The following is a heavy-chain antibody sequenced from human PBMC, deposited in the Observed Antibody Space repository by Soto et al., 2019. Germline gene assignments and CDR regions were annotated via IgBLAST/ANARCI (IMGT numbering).Heavy chain of an antibody. J-gene: IGHJ4*02. V-gene: IGHV3-23*01. CDR1: GFTFNTYA. CDR2: ISGSGEST. Sequence: LRLSCAASGFTFNTYAMHWVRQAPGKGLEWVSSISGSGESTYYADSVKGRLSISRDNSKNTLYLQMNSLRAEDTAVYYCAKRREGGYYIFDYWGQGTPVTVS. CDR3: AKRREGGYYIFDY. D-gene: IGHD3-10*01.